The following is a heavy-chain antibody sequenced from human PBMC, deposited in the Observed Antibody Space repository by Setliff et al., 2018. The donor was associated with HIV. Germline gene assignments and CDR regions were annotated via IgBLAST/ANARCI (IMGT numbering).Heavy chain of an antibody. CDR2: IYSSGST. Sequence: PSETLSLTCTVSGGSISSYYWSWIRQPPGKGLEWLGHIYSSGSTNYNPSLKSRVTISEDTSKNQFSLKLYSATAADTAVYSCARAYFGSGIYYWGQGTLVTVSS. V-gene: IGHV4-4*09. CDR3: ARAYFGSGIYY. D-gene: IGHD3-10*01. CDR1: GGSISSYY. J-gene: IGHJ4*02.